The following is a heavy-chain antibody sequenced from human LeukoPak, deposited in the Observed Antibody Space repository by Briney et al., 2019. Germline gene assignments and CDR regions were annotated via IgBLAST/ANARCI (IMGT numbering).Heavy chain of an antibody. Sequence: GGSLRLSCAASEFTFKNYGMSWVRQAPGKGLEWVSAIGATGGNTYYADSVKGRFTISRDNSKNTLSLQMNSLRAEDTAVYYCAANYYGSGSSPYWGQGTLVTVSS. D-gene: IGHD3-10*01. V-gene: IGHV3-23*01. CDR1: EFTFKNYG. CDR2: IGATGGNT. J-gene: IGHJ4*02. CDR3: AANYYGSGSSPY.